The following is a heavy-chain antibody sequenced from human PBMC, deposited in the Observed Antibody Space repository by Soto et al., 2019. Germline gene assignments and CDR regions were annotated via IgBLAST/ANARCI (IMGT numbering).Heavy chain of an antibody. V-gene: IGHV3-23*01. J-gene: IGHJ4*02. CDR2: LSGSGTST. D-gene: IGHD6-19*01. Sequence: EVQLLESGGGLVQPGGSLRLSCAASGFSFVNYAMNWVRQAPGKGLEWVSRLSGSGTSTYYADSVKGRFTISRDNSRDTLFLQMNSLTADDTAVYYCAKATTNGGWFNPFDSWGQGALVTVSS. CDR1: GFSFVNYA. CDR3: AKATTNGGWFNPFDS.